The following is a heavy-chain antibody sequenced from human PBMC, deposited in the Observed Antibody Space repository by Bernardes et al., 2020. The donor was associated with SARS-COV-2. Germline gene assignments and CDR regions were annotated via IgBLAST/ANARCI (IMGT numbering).Heavy chain of an antibody. CDR2: ISPTSSHT. CDR3: AKKGSTGIGRGSFYYLDS. V-gene: IGHV3-23*01. CDR1: GFTFSTYA. Sequence: GGSLRVSCAASGFTFSTYAMSWVRQAPGKGLEWVSVISPTSSHTFYADSVNGRFRISRENFKNTVYLHMNGLRADDTATYYCAKKGSTGIGRGSFYYLDSWGQGTLVTVAS. D-gene: IGHD1-26*01. J-gene: IGHJ4*02.